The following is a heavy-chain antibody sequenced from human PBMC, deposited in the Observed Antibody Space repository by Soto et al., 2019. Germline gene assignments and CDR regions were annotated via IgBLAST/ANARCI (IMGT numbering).Heavy chain of an antibody. J-gene: IGHJ4*02. CDR3: ARVYDILTGSQQYPFDY. V-gene: IGHV4-34*01. CDR1: GGSFSGYY. CDR2: INHSGST. D-gene: IGHD3-9*01. Sequence: NPSETLSLTCAVYGGSFSGYYWSWIRQPPGKGLEWIGEINHSGSTNYNPSLKSRVTISVDTSKNQFSLKLSSVTAADTAVYYCARVYDILTGSQQYPFDYWGQGTLVTVSS.